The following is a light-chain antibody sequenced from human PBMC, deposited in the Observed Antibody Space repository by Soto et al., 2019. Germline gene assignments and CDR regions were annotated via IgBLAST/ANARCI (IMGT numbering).Light chain of an antibody. J-gene: IGLJ1*01. CDR2: EVS. Sequence: QSALTQPPSASGSPGQSVTISCTGTGSDVGGYNCVSWYQQHPGNAPKLMIYEVSKRPSGVPDRFSGSKSGNTASLTVSGLQAEDEADYYCSSYAGSNSYVFGTGTKVTVL. V-gene: IGLV2-8*01. CDR3: SSYAGSNSYV. CDR1: GSDVGGYNC.